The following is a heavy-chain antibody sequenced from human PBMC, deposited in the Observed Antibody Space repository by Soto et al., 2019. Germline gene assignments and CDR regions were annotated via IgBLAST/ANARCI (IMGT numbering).Heavy chain of an antibody. CDR2: IRKRVNSYTT. J-gene: IGHJ5*02. CDR1: GFIFSDNY. V-gene: IGHV3-72*01. CDR3: AGSQSGYAPFNP. Sequence: EVHLVESGGGLVQPGGSLRLSCAASGFIFSDNYMDWVRQAPGRGLEWVGRIRKRVNSYTTEYAASVKDRFTISRDDSNNSLYLQMNSLKVEDTAVYYCAGSQSGYAPFNPWGQGTLVTVSS. D-gene: IGHD5-12*01.